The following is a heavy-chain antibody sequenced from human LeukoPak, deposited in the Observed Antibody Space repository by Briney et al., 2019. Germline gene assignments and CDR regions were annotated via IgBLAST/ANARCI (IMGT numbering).Heavy chain of an antibody. CDR1: GGSISTSGYY. V-gene: IGHV4-39*01. CDR2: IYYSGST. CDR3: ARHLSSGCPGDY. D-gene: IGHD6-19*01. Sequence: SETLSLTCTVSGGSISTSGYYWGWIRQPPGKGLEWIGSIYYSGSTYYNPSLKSRVTISVDTSKNQFSLKLSSVTAADTAVYYCARHLSSGCPGDYWGQGTLVTVSS. J-gene: IGHJ4*02.